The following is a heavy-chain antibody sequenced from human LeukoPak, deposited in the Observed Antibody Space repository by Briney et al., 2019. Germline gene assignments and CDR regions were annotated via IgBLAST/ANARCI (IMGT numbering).Heavy chain of an antibody. J-gene: IGHJ4*02. V-gene: IGHV4-4*07. CDR2: IYTSGST. CDR1: GGSISSYY. Sequence: SETLSLTCTVSGGSISSYYWSWIRQPAGKGLEWIGRIYTSGSTNYNPSLKSRVTMSVDTSKNQFSLKLSSVTAADMAVYYCARDGYDFWSGYYRGDYWGQGTLVTVSS. CDR3: ARDGYDFWSGYYRGDY. D-gene: IGHD3-3*01.